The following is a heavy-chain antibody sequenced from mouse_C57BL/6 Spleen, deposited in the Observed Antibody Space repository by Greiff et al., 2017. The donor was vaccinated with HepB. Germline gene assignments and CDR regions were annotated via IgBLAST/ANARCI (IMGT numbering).Heavy chain of an antibody. V-gene: IGHV14-2*01. J-gene: IGHJ1*03. CDR1: GFNIKDYY. Sequence: EVKLVESGAELVKPGASVKLSCTASGFNIKDYYMHWVKQRTEQGLEWIGRIDPEDGETKYAPKFQGKATITADTSSNTAYLQLSSLTSEDTAVYYCARPHYYGSSYGYFDVWGTGTTVTVSS. D-gene: IGHD1-1*01. CDR3: ARPHYYGSSYGYFDV. CDR2: IDPEDGET.